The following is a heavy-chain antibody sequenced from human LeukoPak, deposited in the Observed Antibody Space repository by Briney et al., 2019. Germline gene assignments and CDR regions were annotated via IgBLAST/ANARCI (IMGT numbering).Heavy chain of an antibody. CDR3: ASCQLVLDAFDI. D-gene: IGHD6-13*01. V-gene: IGHV1-69*04. Sequence: GASVKVSCKASGGTFSSYAISWVRQAPGQGPEWMGRIIPILGIANYAQKFQGRVTITADKSTSTAYMELSSLRSEDTAVYYCASCQLVLDAFDIWGQGTMVTVSS. CDR1: GGTFSSYA. J-gene: IGHJ3*02. CDR2: IIPILGIA.